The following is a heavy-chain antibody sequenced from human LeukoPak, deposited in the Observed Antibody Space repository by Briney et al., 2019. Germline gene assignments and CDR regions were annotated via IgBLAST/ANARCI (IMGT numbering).Heavy chain of an antibody. CDR2: ISAYNGNT. D-gene: IGHD3-10*01. Sequence: GASVTVSCTASGYIFTSYGISWVRQAPGQGLEWMGWISAYNGNTNYAQKLQGRVTMTTDTSTSTAYMELRSLRSDDTAVYYCAGSGSYDYYYYGMDVWGQGTTVTVSS. J-gene: IGHJ6*02. CDR3: AGSGSYDYYYYGMDV. CDR1: GYIFTSYG. V-gene: IGHV1-18*01.